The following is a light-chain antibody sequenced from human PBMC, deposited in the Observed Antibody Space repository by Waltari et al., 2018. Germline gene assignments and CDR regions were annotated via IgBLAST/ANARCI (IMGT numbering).Light chain of an antibody. CDR1: NSSIGRNT. CDR2: SNN. CDR3: AAWDDSLNGRV. V-gene: IGLV1-44*01. J-gene: IGLJ1*01. Sequence: QSVLTQPPSTSGTPGQRVTISCSGSNSSIGRNTVNWYQQLPGTAPKLLIYSNNQRPSGVTDRFSGSKSGTSASLAISGLQSEDEADYYCAAWDDSLNGRVFGTGTKVTVL.